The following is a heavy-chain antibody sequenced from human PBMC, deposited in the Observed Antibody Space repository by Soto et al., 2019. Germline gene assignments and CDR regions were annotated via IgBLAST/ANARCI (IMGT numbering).Heavy chain of an antibody. CDR3: AKVIWNNPEPHDAFDI. J-gene: IGHJ3*02. V-gene: IGHV3-30*18. CDR1: GFTFSSYG. CDR2: ISYDGSNK. D-gene: IGHD1-1*01. Sequence: PGGSLRLSCAASGFTFSSYGMHWVRQAPGKGLEWVAVISYDGSNKYYADSVKGRFTISRDNSKNTLYLQMNSLRAEDTAVYYCAKVIWNNPEPHDAFDIWGQGTMVTVSS.